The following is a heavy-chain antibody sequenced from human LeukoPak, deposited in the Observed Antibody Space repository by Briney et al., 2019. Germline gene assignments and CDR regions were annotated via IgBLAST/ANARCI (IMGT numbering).Heavy chain of an antibody. Sequence: ASVKVSCKASGYTFTNYDVYWVRQATGQGLEWMGWMNPKSNNRGYAQKFQGRVTITTDTSISTAYMELSSLRSDDTAVYYCTRGLKGNYYSGSGTYRWFAPWGQGTLVTVSS. CDR1: GYTFTNYD. CDR3: TRGLKGNYYSGSGTYRWFAP. D-gene: IGHD3-10*01. CDR2: MNPKSNNR. V-gene: IGHV1-8*03. J-gene: IGHJ5*02.